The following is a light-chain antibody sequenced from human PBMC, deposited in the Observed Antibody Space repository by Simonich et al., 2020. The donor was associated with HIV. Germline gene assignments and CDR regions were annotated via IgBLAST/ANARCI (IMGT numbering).Light chain of an antibody. J-gene: IGLJ3*02. V-gene: IGLV6-57*03. Sequence: NLMLTQPHSVSESPGKTVTISCTHSSGSIASNYVQWYQQRPGSAPTTVIYEDNQRPSGVPDRFSCSIDSSSNSASLTISGLKTEDEADYYCQSYDISNHWVFGGGTKLTVL. CDR2: EDN. CDR1: SGSIASNY. CDR3: QSYDISNHWV.